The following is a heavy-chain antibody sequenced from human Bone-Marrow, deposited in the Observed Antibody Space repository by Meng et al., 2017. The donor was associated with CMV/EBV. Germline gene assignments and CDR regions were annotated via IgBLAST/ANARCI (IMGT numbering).Heavy chain of an antibody. Sequence: ASVKVSCKASGGTFSSYTISWVRQAPGQGLEWMGWMNPNSGNTGYAQKFQGRVTMTRNTSISTAYMELSSLRSEDTAVYYCARRGSSSWYPGAFDIWGQGTMVTVSS. CDR1: GGTFSSYT. J-gene: IGHJ3*02. V-gene: IGHV1-8*02. D-gene: IGHD6-13*01. CDR2: MNPNSGNT. CDR3: ARRGSSSWYPGAFDI.